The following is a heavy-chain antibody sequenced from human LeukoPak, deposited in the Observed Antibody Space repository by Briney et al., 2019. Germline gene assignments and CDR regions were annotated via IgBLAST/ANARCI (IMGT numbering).Heavy chain of an antibody. Sequence: PSETLSLTCTVSGGSISSSSYYWGWIRQPPGKGLEWIGSIYYSGSTYYNPSLKSRVTISVDTSKNQFSLKLSSVTAADTAVYYCAGREWVVRWFDPWGQGTLVTVSA. D-gene: IGHD6-19*01. CDR3: AGREWVVRWFDP. CDR1: GGSISSSSYY. J-gene: IGHJ5*02. CDR2: IYYSGST. V-gene: IGHV4-39*01.